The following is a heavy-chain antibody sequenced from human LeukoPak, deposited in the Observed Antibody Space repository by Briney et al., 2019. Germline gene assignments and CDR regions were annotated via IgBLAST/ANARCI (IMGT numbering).Heavy chain of an antibody. D-gene: IGHD3-3*01. J-gene: IGHJ4*02. CDR3: ARVEGQITVLEMVITYYFDC. Sequence: PSETLSLTCTVSGYFISSCYYWGWIRQPPGKGLEGNGIIYHSGSTYYNPSLKSRVTISVDTPKNQFSLKLSSVPAADTAVYDCARVEGQITVLEMVITYYFDCWGQGTLVTVSP. V-gene: IGHV4-38-2*02. CDR2: IYHSGST. CDR1: GYFISSCYY.